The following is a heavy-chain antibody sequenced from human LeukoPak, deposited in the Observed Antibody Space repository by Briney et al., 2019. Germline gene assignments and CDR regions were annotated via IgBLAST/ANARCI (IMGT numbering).Heavy chain of an antibody. CDR1: GYTFTGYY. CDR3: ARDVPRIEVVPTVNNY. Sequence: ASVKVSCKASGYTFTGYYMHWVRQAPGQWLEWMGWINPNSGGTNYAQKFQGRVTMTRDTSISTAYMELSRLTSDDTAVYYCARDVPRIEVVPTVNNYWGQGTLVTVSS. J-gene: IGHJ4*02. V-gene: IGHV1-2*02. D-gene: IGHD2-2*01. CDR2: INPNSGGT.